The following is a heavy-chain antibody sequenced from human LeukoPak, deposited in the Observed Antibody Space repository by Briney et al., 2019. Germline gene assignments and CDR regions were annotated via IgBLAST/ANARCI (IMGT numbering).Heavy chain of an antibody. CDR3: ARAGYSYGYWIFDY. CDR2: IYTSGST. Sequence: SQTLSPTCTASGGSISSGSYYWSWIRQPAGKGLEWIGRIYTSGSTNYNPSLKSRVTISVDTSKNQFSLKLSSVTAADTAVYYCARAGYSYGYWIFDYWGQGTLVTVSS. CDR1: GGSISSGSYY. J-gene: IGHJ4*02. D-gene: IGHD5-18*01. V-gene: IGHV4-61*02.